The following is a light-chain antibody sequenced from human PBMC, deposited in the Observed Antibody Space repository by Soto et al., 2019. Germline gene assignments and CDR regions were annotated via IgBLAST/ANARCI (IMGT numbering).Light chain of an antibody. CDR3: QQYDRLLSTV. CDR2: AAS. CDR1: QDIYNY. Sequence: DIQMTQSPSSLSAFVGHRVTITCQASQDIYNYLNWYQQKPGRAPKLLIYAASNLQTEVPSRFSGSGSGTDFTFTISSLHPEDIGTYYCQQYDRLLSTVFGQVTRLEI. V-gene: IGKV1-33*01. J-gene: IGKJ5*01.